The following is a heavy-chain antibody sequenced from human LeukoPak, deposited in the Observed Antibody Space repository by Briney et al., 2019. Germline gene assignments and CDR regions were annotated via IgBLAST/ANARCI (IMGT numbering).Heavy chain of an antibody. Sequence: GGSLRLSCAASGFTFSYYGMHWVRQAPGKGLEWVAVISYDGSNKYYADSVKGRFTISRDNSKNTLYLQMNSLRADDTAVYYCAKDPSGEGYWGQGTLVTVSS. V-gene: IGHV3-30*18. CDR1: GFTFSYYG. J-gene: IGHJ4*02. CDR3: AKDPSGEGY. CDR2: ISYDGSNK. D-gene: IGHD6-25*01.